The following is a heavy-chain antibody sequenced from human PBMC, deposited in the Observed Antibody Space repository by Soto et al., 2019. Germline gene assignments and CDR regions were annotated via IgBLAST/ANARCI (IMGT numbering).Heavy chain of an antibody. CDR1: GFTFSSYA. Sequence: ESVGGVVQPGRSLRLSCADSGFTFSSYAMHWVRQAPGKGLEWVAVISYDGSNKYYADSVKGRFTISRDNSKNTLYLQMNSLRAEDTAVYYCASRSSGWYALPYYYYGMDVWGQGTTVTVSS. D-gene: IGHD6-19*01. J-gene: IGHJ6*02. V-gene: IGHV3-30-3*01. CDR3: ASRSSGWYALPYYYYGMDV. CDR2: ISYDGSNK.